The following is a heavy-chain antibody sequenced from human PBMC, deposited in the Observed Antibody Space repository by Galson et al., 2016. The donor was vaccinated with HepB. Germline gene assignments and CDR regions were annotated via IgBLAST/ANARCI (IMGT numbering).Heavy chain of an antibody. Sequence: SLRLSCAASGFTFKYHALSWVRRAPGSGLEWVAVISDGGTAHYADSVKGRFTISSDNSKTTVYLQMDRLRAEDRAEYSCARVSGPWVGVPAAKVYFDFWGQGTLVIVSS. CDR2: ISDGGTA. V-gene: IGHV3-23*01. J-gene: IGHJ4*02. CDR3: ARVSGPWVGVPAAKVYFDF. CDR1: GFTFKYHA. D-gene: IGHD2-2*01.